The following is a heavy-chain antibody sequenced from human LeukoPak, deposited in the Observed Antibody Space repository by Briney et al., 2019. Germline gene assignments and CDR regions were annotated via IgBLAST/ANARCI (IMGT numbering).Heavy chain of an antibody. Sequence: KSSETLSLTCAVYGGSFSGYYWSWIRQPTGKGLEWIGEINHSGSTNYNPSLKSRVTISVDTSKNQFSLKLSSVTAADTAVYYCAGGVAAVSDVWGKGTTVTVSS. V-gene: IGHV4-34*01. D-gene: IGHD6-13*01. CDR2: INHSGST. J-gene: IGHJ6*04. CDR3: AGGVAAVSDV. CDR1: GGSFSGYY.